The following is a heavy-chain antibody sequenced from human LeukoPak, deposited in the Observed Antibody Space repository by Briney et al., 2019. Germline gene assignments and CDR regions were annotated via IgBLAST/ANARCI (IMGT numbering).Heavy chain of an antibody. CDR3: ARGGHSSSSLNFDY. CDR2: IIPIFGTA. J-gene: IGHJ4*02. CDR1: GGTFSSYA. V-gene: IGHV1-69*01. D-gene: IGHD6-6*01. Sequence: GASVKVSRKASGGTFSSYAISWVRQAPGQGLEWMGGIIPIFGTANYAQKFQGRVTITADESTSTAYMELSSLRSEDTAVYYCARGGHSSSSLNFDYWGQGTLVTVSS.